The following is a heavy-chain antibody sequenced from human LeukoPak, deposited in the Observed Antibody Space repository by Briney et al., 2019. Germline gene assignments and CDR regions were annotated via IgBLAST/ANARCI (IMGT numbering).Heavy chain of an antibody. Sequence: PGGSLRLSCAASGFTFNRYWMHWARQAPGKGLEWVSRINSDGNSTSYADSVKGRFTISRDNAKNTLYLQMNSLRAEDTAVYYCARAYYDSSGRYFDYWGQGTLVTVSS. V-gene: IGHV3-74*01. J-gene: IGHJ4*02. D-gene: IGHD3-22*01. CDR1: GFTFNRYW. CDR2: INSDGNST. CDR3: ARAYYDSSGRYFDY.